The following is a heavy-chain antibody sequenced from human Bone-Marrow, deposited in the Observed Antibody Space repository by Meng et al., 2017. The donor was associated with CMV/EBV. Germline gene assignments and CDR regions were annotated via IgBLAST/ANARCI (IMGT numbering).Heavy chain of an antibody. Sequence: ASVKVSCKASGYTYTSYGVSWVRQAPGQGPEWMGWISGYNGNTYYAQKFQGRVTMTTDTSTTTAYMELRSLRSDDTAVYYCARDRPVPTVTTTPYFDYWGQGTLVTVYS. CDR2: ISGYNGNT. CDR3: ARDRPVPTVTTTPYFDY. J-gene: IGHJ4*02. CDR1: GYTYTSYG. V-gene: IGHV1-18*01. D-gene: IGHD4-17*01.